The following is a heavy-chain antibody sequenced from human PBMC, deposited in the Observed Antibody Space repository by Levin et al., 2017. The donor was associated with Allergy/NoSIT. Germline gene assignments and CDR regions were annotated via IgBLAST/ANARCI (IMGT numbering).Heavy chain of an antibody. CDR2: INHSGST. V-gene: IGHV4-34*01. J-gene: IGHJ6*02. Sequence: TTSETLSLTCAVYGGSFSGYYWSWIRQPPGKGLEWIGEINHSGSTNYNPSLKSRVTISVDTSKNQFSLKLSSVTAADTAVYYCARGRSIAARGYYYYYGMDVWGQGTTVTVSS. D-gene: IGHD6-6*01. CDR3: ARGRSIAARGYYYYYGMDV. CDR1: GGSFSGYY.